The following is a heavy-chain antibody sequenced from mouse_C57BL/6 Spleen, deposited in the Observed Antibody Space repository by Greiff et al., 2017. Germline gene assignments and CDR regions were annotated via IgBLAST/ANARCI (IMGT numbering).Heavy chain of an antibody. CDR3: ARNRWDGGYFDV. CDR1: GYTFTDYY. D-gene: IGHD4-1*01. CDR2: IYPGSGNT. V-gene: IGHV1-76*01. Sequence: QVQLQQSGAELVRPGASVKLSCKASGYTFTDYYINWVKQRPGQGLEWIARIYPGSGNTYYNEKFKGKATLTAEKSSRTAYLQLSSLTSEDSAFYFCARNRWDGGYFDVWGTGTTVTVSS. J-gene: IGHJ1*03.